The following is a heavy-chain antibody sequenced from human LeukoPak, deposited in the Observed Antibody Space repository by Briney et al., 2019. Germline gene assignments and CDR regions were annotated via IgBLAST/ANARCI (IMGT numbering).Heavy chain of an antibody. V-gene: IGHV4-59*02. J-gene: IGHJ4*02. CDR1: GDSVSNYY. CDR2: IYYSGGT. D-gene: IGHD6-19*01. CDR3: ARAIRSSGWYDY. Sequence: SETLSLTCTVSGDSVSNYYWTWIRQPPGKGLEWVGYIYYSGGTNYNPSLKSRVTISVDTSKNQFSLKLSSVTAADTAVYYCARAIRSSGWYDYWGQGTLVTVSS.